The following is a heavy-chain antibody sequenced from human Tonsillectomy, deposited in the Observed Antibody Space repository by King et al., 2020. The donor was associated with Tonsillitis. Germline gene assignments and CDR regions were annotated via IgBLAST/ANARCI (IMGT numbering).Heavy chain of an antibody. CDR2: ICPDDSDI. J-gene: IGHJ3*02. D-gene: IGHD2-15*01. V-gene: IGHV5-51*01. CDR1: GYSFSTHW. Sequence: VQLVESGAEVKKPGESLKISCKGSGYSFSTHWIAWLRQMPGKGLEWMGMICPDDSDIRERPSFQGQVTISADKSINTAYLQLTSLKASDTAMYYCARRGDMKSGIDIWGRGTMVTVSS. CDR3: ARRGDMKSGIDI.